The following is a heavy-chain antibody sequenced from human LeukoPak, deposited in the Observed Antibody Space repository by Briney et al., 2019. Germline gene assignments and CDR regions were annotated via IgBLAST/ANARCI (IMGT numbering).Heavy chain of an antibody. Sequence: SETLSLTCTVSGGSISSYYWSWIRQPTGKGLEWIGYIYYSGSTNYNPSLKSRVTISVDTSKNQFSLKLSSVTAADTAVYYCARWGGYYDSSGYPRGHAFDIWGQGTMVTVSS. CDR1: GGSISSYY. J-gene: IGHJ3*02. CDR2: IYYSGST. D-gene: IGHD3-22*01. V-gene: IGHV4-59*01. CDR3: ARWGGYYDSSGYPRGHAFDI.